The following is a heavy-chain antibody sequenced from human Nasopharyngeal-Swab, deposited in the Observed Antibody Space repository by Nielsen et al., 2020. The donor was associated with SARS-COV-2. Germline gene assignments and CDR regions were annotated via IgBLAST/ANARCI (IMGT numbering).Heavy chain of an antibody. D-gene: IGHD3-3*01. V-gene: IGHV3-53*01. J-gene: IGHJ4*02. CDR2: IYSGGST. CDR1: GFTVSSNY. CDR3: ARDYYDFWSGYMGRFDY. Sequence: GGSLRLSCAASGFTVSSNYMSWVRQAPGKGLEWVSVIYSGGSTYYADSVKGRFTISRDNSKNTLYLQMNSLRAEDTAVYYCARDYYDFWSGYMGRFDYWGQGTLVTVSS.